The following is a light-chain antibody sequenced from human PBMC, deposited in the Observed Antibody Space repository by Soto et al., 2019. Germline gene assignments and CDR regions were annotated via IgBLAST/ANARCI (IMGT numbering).Light chain of an antibody. CDR3: QQSNSYRPWT. J-gene: IGKJ1*01. V-gene: IGKV1-5*03. Sequence: DIQMTQSPSTLCASVGDRVTITCRASQSISSWLAWYQQKPGKAPKLLIYKASSLESGVPSRFSGSGSGTEFTLTISSLQPDDFATYYCQQSNSYRPWTFGQGTKVDIK. CDR2: KAS. CDR1: QSISSW.